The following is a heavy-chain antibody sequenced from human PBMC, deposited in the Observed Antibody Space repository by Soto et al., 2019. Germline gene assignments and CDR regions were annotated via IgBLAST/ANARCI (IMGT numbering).Heavy chain of an antibody. J-gene: IGHJ4*02. CDR1: SGSITSSNW. CDR2: VSHTGNT. V-gene: IGHV4-4*02. D-gene: IGHD5-12*01. Sequence: QVQLQESGPGLVKPSGTLSLTCAVSSGSITSSNWWSWVRQPPGKGLEWIGEVSHTGNTNYIPSLKSRGNISVDKSRNQFSLRLSSVNAADTAVYYWARNRYGGYDFDYWGQGSLVTVSS. CDR3: ARNRYGGYDFDY.